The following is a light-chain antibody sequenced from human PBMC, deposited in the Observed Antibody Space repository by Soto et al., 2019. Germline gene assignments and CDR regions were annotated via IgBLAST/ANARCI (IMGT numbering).Light chain of an antibody. Sequence: EIVMTQSPATLSVSPGERATLSCRASRSISSNLAWYQQKPDQAPRLLIYGASTRATAIPARFSGSGSGTEFTLTISSLQSEDFAVYYCQQYNSWPPYTFGQGTKLEIK. J-gene: IGKJ2*01. CDR1: RSISSN. V-gene: IGKV3-15*01. CDR2: GAS. CDR3: QQYNSWPPYT.